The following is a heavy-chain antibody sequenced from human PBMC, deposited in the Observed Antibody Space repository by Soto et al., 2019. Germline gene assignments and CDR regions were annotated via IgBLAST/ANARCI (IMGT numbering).Heavy chain of an antibody. CDR3: AKEYSTSFDY. CDR1: GFSFSNYA. D-gene: IGHD6-6*01. V-gene: IGHV3-23*01. Sequence: GGSLRLSCAASGFSFSNYAMNWARQAPGKGLEWVSAISAGGSNTNYADSVKGRFTISSDNSKNTLYLQMNGLRADDTAVYYCAKEYSTSFDYWGQGTPVTVSS. CDR2: ISAGGSNT. J-gene: IGHJ4*02.